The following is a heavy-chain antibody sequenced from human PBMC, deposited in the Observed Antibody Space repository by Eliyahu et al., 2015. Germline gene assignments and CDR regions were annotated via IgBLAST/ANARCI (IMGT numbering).Heavy chain of an antibody. CDR3: AKAIVGATKYFQH. D-gene: IGHD1-26*01. V-gene: IGHV3-23*04. CDR2: ISGSGGST. CDR1: GFPFSRYA. J-gene: IGHJ1*01. Sequence: EVQLVESGGGLVQPGGSLXLSCAASGFPFSRYAMXXVRPAPGKGLEWVSAISGSGGSTYYADSVKGRFTISRDNSKKTLYLQMNSLRAEDTAVYYCAKAIVGATKYFQHWGQGTLVTVSS.